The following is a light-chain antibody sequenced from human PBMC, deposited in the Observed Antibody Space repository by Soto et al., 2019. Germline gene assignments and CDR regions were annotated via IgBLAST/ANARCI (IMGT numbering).Light chain of an antibody. V-gene: IGKV1-27*01. CDR2: AAS. J-gene: IGKJ1*01. CDR3: QKYNSAQWT. CDR1: QGISNY. Sequence: DIQMTQSPSSLSASVGDRVTITCRASQGISNYLAWYQQKPGKVPKLLIYAASTLQSGVPSRFSGSGSGTDFTLTISSLKPEDVANYYCQKYNSAQWTFGQGTKVEIK.